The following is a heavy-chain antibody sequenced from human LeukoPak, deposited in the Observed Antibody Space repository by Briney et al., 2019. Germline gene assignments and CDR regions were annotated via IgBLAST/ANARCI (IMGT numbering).Heavy chain of an antibody. Sequence: GASVKVSCKASGYTFTGYYMHWVRQAPGQGLEWMGWINPNSGGTNYAQKFQGRVTMTRDTSISTAHMELSRLRSDDTAVYYCARGRSRGSGWYEGLDWGQGTLVTVSS. CDR3: ARGRSRGSGWYEGLD. D-gene: IGHD6-19*01. CDR2: INPNSGGT. J-gene: IGHJ4*02. V-gene: IGHV1-2*02. CDR1: GYTFTGYY.